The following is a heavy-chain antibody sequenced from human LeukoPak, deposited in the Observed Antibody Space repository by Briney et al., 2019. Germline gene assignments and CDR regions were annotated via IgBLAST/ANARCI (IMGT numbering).Heavy chain of an antibody. CDR2: IYHSGST. Sequence: PSETLSLTCTVSGYSISSGYYWGWIRQPPGKGLEWIGSIYHSGSTYYNPSLKSRVTISVDTSKNQFSLKLSSVTAADTAVYYCARRGSWEVPGSDYWGQGTLVTVSS. D-gene: IGHD1-26*01. CDR1: GYSISSGYY. V-gene: IGHV4-38-2*02. J-gene: IGHJ4*02. CDR3: ARRGSWEVPGSDY.